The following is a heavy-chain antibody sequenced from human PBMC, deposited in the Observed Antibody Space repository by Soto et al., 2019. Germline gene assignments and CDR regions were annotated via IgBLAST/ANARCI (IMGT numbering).Heavy chain of an antibody. D-gene: IGHD6-19*01. CDR2: MNPNSGNT. CDR1: GYTFTGYY. J-gene: IGHJ4*02. V-gene: IGHV1-8*02. CDR3: ARVAASRAPPSY. Sequence: ASVKVSCKASGYTFTGYYMHWVRQAPGQGLEWMGWMNPNSGNTGYAQKFQGRVTMTRNTSISTAYMELSSLRSEDTAVYYCARVAASRAPPSYWGQGTLVTVSS.